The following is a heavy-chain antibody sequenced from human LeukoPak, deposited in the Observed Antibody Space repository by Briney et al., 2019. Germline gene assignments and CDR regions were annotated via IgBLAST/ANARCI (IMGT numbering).Heavy chain of an antibody. CDR1: GFIFSIYA. D-gene: IGHD3-22*01. V-gene: IGHV3-23*01. Sequence: GGSLRLSCAASGFIFSIYAMSWVRQGTGKGLEWVSSTSSGGELTFYADSVKGRFTISRDNSKNTLYLQMNSLRAEDTAVYYCAKDRPNYYHDNGHYYRRGGDCWGQGTLVTVSS. CDR3: AKDRPNYYHDNGHYYRRGGDC. CDR2: TSSGGELT. J-gene: IGHJ4*02.